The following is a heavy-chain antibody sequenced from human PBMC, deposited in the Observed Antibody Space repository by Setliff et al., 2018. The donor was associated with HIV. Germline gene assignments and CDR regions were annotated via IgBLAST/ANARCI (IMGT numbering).Heavy chain of an antibody. J-gene: IGHJ4*01. CDR1: GYTFINYG. CDR3: ARDEGRGTGSWWDQSASWYLDY. Sequence: GASVKVSCKTSGYTFINYGITWVRQAPGQGLEWMGWISAYNGNTNYAQKLQGRVTMTTDTSTSTAYMELRSLRSDDTAMYFCARDEGRGTGSWWDQSASWYLDYWGHGILVTVSS. CDR2: ISAYNGNT. V-gene: IGHV1-18*04. D-gene: IGHD6-13*01.